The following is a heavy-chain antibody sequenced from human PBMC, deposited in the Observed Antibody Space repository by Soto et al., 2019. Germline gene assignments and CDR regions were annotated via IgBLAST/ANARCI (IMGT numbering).Heavy chain of an antibody. J-gene: IGHJ4*02. V-gene: IGHV1-3*01. CDR3: ARRAYGASDFDY. D-gene: IGHD3-10*01. CDR2: INPDNGNT. CDR1: GYIFTNYA. Sequence: ASVKVSCKASGYIFTNYALHWVRQAPGQRLEWMGWINPDNGNTKYSQKFQGRVTITRDTSATTAYMELASLRSEDTAVYYCARRAYGASDFDYWGQGTLVTVSS.